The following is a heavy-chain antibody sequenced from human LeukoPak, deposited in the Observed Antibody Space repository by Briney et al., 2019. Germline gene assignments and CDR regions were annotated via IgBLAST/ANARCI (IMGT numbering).Heavy chain of an antibody. J-gene: IGHJ6*03. D-gene: IGHD3-10*01. CDR2: ISWNSGSI. CDR1: GFTFDDYA. V-gene: IGHV3-9*03. CDR3: AKGPYHYYGSGSYYMDV. Sequence: PGGSLRLSCAASGFTFDDYAMHWVRQAPGKGLEWVSGISWNSGSIGYADSVKGRFTISRDNAKNSLYLQMNSLRAEDMALYYCAKGPYHYYGSGSYYMDVWGEGTTVTVSS.